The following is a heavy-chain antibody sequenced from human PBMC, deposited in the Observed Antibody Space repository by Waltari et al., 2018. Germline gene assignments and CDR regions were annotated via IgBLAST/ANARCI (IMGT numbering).Heavy chain of an antibody. Sequence: QVQLVQSGAEVKKPGASVKVSCKASGYTFTSYAMHWVRQAPGQRLEWMGWINAGNCNPKYSQKFQGRVTITRDTSASTAYMELSSLRSEDTAVYYCARDAGYWGIVVVSYYFDYWGQGTLVTVSS. D-gene: IGHD3-22*01. J-gene: IGHJ4*02. V-gene: IGHV1-3*01. CDR3: ARDAGYWGIVVVSYYFDY. CDR2: INAGNCNP. CDR1: GYTFTSYA.